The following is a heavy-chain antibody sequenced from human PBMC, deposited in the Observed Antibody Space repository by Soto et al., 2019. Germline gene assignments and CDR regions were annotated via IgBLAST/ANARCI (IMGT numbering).Heavy chain of an antibody. CDR2: ISVYNGNI. D-gene: IGHD3-10*01. Sequence: QVQLLPSGAEVKKPGASVKVSCKASGYMVNTYGITWVRQAPGQGLEWMGRISVYNGNIDYAQKFEGRVTMTTDTSTSTAYMELNSLTSDDTAMYYCARTYGSGDYFRPIEYWGQGTPVSVSS. J-gene: IGHJ4*02. CDR1: GYMVNTYG. CDR3: ARTYGSGDYFRPIEY. V-gene: IGHV1-18*01.